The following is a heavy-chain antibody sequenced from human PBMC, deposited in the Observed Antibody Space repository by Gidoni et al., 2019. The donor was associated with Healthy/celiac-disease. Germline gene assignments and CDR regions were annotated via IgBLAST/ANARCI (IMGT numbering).Heavy chain of an antibody. CDR1: GFTVSSNY. Sequence: EVQLVESGGGLIQPGGSLRLSCAASGFTVSSNYMSWVRQAPGKGLEWVSVIYSGGSTYYADSVKGRFTISRDNSKNTLYLQMNSLRAEDTAVYYCASDSSGYYFLGDYYYYGMDVWGQGTTVTVSS. D-gene: IGHD3-22*01. CDR3: ASDSSGYYFLGDYYYYGMDV. CDR2: IYSGGST. J-gene: IGHJ6*02. V-gene: IGHV3-53*01.